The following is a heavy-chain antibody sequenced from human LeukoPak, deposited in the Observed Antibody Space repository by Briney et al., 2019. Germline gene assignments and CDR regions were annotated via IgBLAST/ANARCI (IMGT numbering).Heavy chain of an antibody. CDR1: GFSVASIY. J-gene: IGHJ4*02. V-gene: IGHV3-53*01. Sequence: GGSLRLSCSASGFSVASIYMSWVRQAPGKGLQWVSVIHGNGGKDYAGSVRGRFTISRDNSKNTVYLQMDNLRVEDTAVYYCARRPDYGGTPTFDYWGQGTLVTVSS. CDR3: ARRPDYGGTPTFDY. CDR2: IHGNGGK. D-gene: IGHD4-23*01.